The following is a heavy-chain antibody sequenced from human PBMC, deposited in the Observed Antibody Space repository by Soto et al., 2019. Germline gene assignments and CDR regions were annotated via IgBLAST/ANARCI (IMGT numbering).Heavy chain of an antibody. V-gene: IGHV6-1*01. CDR3: ARAATAMAYYGMEV. Sequence: SQTLSLTCAISGDSVSSNSAAWKWIRQSPSRGLEWLGRTYYRSKWYNDYAVSVKSRITINPDTSKNLISLQLNSVTPEDTAVYYCARAATAMAYYGMEVWGQGTTVTVSS. CDR1: GDSVSSNSAA. CDR2: TYYRSKWYN. D-gene: IGHD5-18*01. J-gene: IGHJ6*02.